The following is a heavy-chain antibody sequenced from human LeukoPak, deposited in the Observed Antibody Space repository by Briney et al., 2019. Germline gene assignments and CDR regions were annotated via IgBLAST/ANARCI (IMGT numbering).Heavy chain of an antibody. J-gene: IGHJ3*02. CDR1: GFTFSSYG. V-gene: IGHV3-30*02. CDR2: IWYGGSNK. Sequence: PGGSLRLSCAASGFTFSSYGMHWVRQAPGKGLEWVAVIWYGGSNKYYADSVKGRFTISRDNSKNTLYLQMNSLRAEDTAVYYCAKDGRGLDCSSTSCYDAFDIWGQGTMVTVSS. CDR3: AKDGRGLDCSSTSCYDAFDI. D-gene: IGHD2-2*01.